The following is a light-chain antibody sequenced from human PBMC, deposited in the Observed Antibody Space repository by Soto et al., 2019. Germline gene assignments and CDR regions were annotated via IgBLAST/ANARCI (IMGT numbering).Light chain of an antibody. J-gene: IGKJ4*01. CDR1: QSVSSSY. V-gene: IGKV3-20*01. CDR3: QQYGNLPLT. Sequence: EIGLTQSPGTLSLSPGERATLSCRASQSVSSSYLAWYQQKPGQAPRLLIYGASSRATGIPDRFSGSGSGTDFTLTISRLEPEDFAVYYCQQYGNLPLTFGGGTKVDIK. CDR2: GAS.